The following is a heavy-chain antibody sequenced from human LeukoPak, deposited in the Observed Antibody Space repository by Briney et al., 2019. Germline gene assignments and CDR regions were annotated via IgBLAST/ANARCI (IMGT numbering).Heavy chain of an antibody. CDR2: INSDGSRT. Sequence: GGSLRLSCAASGFTFSSYWMHWVRQAPGKGLVWVSRINSDGSRTTYADSVKGRFSISRDNAKNTLYLQMNSLRVEDTAVYYCARAAFYDSSGYGHYWGQGTLVTVSS. D-gene: IGHD3-22*01. J-gene: IGHJ4*02. V-gene: IGHV3-74*01. CDR1: GFTFSSYW. CDR3: ARAAFYDSSGYGHY.